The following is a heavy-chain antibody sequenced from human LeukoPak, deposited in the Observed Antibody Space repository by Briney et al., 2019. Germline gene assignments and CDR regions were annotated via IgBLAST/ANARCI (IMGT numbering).Heavy chain of an antibody. Sequence: GGSLRLSCAASGFIFSSYAMGWVRHAPGKGLECVSAICGRGDSTSYADSVKGRFTISRDSSKNTLYLQMSSLRAEDTAVYYCAKVYGAGHYYFPDYWGQGTLVTVSS. CDR1: GFIFSSYA. CDR2: ICGRGDST. CDR3: AKVYGAGHYYFPDY. D-gene: IGHD3-10*01. V-gene: IGHV3-23*01. J-gene: IGHJ4*02.